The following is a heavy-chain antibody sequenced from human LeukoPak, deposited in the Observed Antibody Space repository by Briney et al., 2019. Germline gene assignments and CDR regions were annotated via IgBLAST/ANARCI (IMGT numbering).Heavy chain of an antibody. CDR2: VWHTGNT. D-gene: IGHD3-10*01. J-gene: IGHJ4*02. V-gene: IGHV4-4*02. CDR3: ARGPPGSGSYYFDY. Sequence: PSETLSLTCGVSGGSISSSNWWSWVRQAPGKGLEWIGEVWHTGNTNYNPSLKSRVTMSVDKSRNQFSLRLSSVTAADTAVYYCARGPPGSGSYYFDYWGQGTLVTVSS. CDR1: GGSISSSNW.